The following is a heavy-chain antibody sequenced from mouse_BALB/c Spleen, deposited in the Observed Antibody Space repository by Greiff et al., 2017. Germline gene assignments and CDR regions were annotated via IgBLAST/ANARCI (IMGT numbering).Heavy chain of an antibody. J-gene: IGHJ4*01. CDR3: ARRDGRYEEAMDY. V-gene: IGHV1-18*01. CDR2: INPYNGGT. CDR1: GYTFTDYT. Sequence: EVQLQESGPELVKPGASVKISCKASGYTFTDYTMHWVKQSHGKSLEWIGRINPYNGGTSYNQKFKGKATLTVDKSSSTAYMELRSLTSEDSAVYYCARRDGRYEEAMDYWGQGTTVTVAA. D-gene: IGHD2-14*01.